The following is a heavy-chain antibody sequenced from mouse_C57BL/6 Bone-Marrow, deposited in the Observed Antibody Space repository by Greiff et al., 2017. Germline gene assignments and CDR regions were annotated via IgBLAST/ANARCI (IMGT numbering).Heavy chain of an antibody. Sequence: QVQLQQSGAELVRPGASVTLSCKASGYTFTDYEMHWVKQTPVHGLEWIGAIDPETGGTAYNQKFKGKAILTADKSSSPAYMELRSLTSEDSAVYYCTSPRDYWGQGTSVTVSS. V-gene: IGHV1-15*01. CDR2: IDPETGGT. CDR3: TSPRDY. CDR1: GYTFTDYE. J-gene: IGHJ4*01.